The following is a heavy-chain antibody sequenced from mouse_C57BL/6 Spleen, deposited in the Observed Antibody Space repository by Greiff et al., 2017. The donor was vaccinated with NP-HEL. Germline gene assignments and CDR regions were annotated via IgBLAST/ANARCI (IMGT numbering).Heavy chain of an antibody. CDR3: ARHDSSGYVGYAMDY. CDR1: GFTFSSYT. D-gene: IGHD3-2*02. V-gene: IGHV5-9*01. J-gene: IGHJ4*01. Sequence: EVQVVESGGGLVKPGGSLKLSCAASGFTFSSYTMSWVRQTPEKRLEWVATISGGGGNTYYPDSVKGRFTISRDNAKNTLYLQMSSLRSEDTALYYCARHDSSGYVGYAMDYWGQGTSVTVSS. CDR2: ISGGGGNT.